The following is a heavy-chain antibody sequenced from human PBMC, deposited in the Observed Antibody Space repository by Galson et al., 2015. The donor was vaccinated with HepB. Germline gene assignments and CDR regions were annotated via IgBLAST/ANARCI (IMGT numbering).Heavy chain of an antibody. CDR1: GYTFTGYY. CDR3: ARHITLAGSYGMDV. CDR2: INPNSGGT. J-gene: IGHJ6*02. V-gene: IGHV1-2*04. Sequence: SVKVSCKASGYTFTGYYMHWVRQAPGQGLEWMGWINPNSGGTNYAQKFQGWVTMTRDTSISTTYMELRSLRSDDTAVYYCARHITLAGSYGMDVWGQGTTVTVSS. D-gene: IGHD6-19*01.